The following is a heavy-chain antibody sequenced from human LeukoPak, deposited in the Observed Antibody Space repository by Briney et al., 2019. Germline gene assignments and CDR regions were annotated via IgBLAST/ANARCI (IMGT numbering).Heavy chain of an antibody. J-gene: IGHJ5*02. D-gene: IGHD1-1*01. CDR2: IYYNGST. Sequence: SETLSLTCTVSGGSISYYYWSWIRQSPGKGLEWIGYIYYNGSTNYNPSLKSRVTMSVDMSKNQFSLKLSSVTAADTAIYYCARHSRAGAQLAWFDPWGQGTLVTVSS. CDR3: ARHSRAGAQLAWFDP. CDR1: GGSISYYY. V-gene: IGHV4-59*08.